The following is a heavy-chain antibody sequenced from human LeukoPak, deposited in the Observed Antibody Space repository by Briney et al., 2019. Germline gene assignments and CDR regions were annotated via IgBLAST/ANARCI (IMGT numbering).Heavy chain of an antibody. J-gene: IGHJ4*02. CDR3: ARDSPSIVLMVYALDY. V-gene: IGHV3-74*01. CDR2: INSDGSST. CDR1: GFTFSSYW. D-gene: IGHD2-8*01. Sequence: PGGSLRLSCAASGFTFSSYWMHWVRQAPGKGLVWVSRINSDGSSTSYADSVKGRFTISRDNSKNTLYLQMNSLRAEDTAVYYCARDSPSIVLMVYALDYWGQGTLVTVSS.